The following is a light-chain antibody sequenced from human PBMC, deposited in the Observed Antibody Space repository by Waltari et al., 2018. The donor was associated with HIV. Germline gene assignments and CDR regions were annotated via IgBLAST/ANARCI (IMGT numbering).Light chain of an antibody. CDR2: AAS. CDR3: QHLISYPIA. V-gene: IGKV1-9*01. CDR1: QDISSY. J-gene: IGKJ4*01. Sequence: DIQLTQSPSFLSASVGDRITITCRASQDISSYLAWYQQKPGKAPGLLIYAASTLYDGVPSRFSGSGSGTGFTLTISSLQPEDFATYYCQHLISYPIAFGGGTKVEIK.